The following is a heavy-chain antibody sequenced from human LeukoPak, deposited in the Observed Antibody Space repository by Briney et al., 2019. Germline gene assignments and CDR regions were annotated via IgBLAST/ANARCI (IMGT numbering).Heavy chain of an antibody. CDR2: AHHSGST. D-gene: IGHD5-18*01. Sequence: SETLSLTCTVSSGSISSSSYYWGWIRQPPGKGLEWIGSAHHSGSTFYNPSLKSRVTISVDTSKNQFSLKLSSVTAADTAVYYCARAGYSYGPYYLDYWGQGTLVTVSS. J-gene: IGHJ4*02. CDR1: SGSISSSSYY. CDR3: ARAGYSYGPYYLDY. V-gene: IGHV4-39*01.